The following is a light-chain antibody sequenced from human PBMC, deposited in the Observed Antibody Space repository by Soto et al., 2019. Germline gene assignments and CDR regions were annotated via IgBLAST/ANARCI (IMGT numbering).Light chain of an antibody. J-gene: IGLJ1*01. CDR1: TIDVDSSNY. CDR2: DVS. V-gene: IGLV2-11*01. Sequence: QSVLTQPRSVSGSPGQSVTISCTGPTIDVDSSNYVSWYQQHPGKAPKLMIYDVSERPSGVPDRFSGSKSGSTASLTISGLQAEDEADYYCCSSATTFYVFGSGTKLTVL. CDR3: CSSATTFYV.